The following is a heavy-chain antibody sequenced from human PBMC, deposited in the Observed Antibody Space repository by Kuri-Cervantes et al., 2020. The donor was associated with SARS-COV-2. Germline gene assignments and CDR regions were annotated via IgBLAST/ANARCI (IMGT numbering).Heavy chain of an antibody. J-gene: IGHJ5*01. CDR2: ISGSGSTI. V-gene: IGHV3-48*03. CDR3: ARVSAYCGGDCWAVPDS. CDR1: GFTFSSYN. Sequence: GESLKISCAASGFTFSSYNMSWVRQAPGKGLEWVSYISGSGSTIYYADSVKGRFTISRDNAKNSLYLQMNSLRAEDTAIYYCARVSAYCGGDCWAVPDSWGQGTRVTFYS. D-gene: IGHD2-21*02.